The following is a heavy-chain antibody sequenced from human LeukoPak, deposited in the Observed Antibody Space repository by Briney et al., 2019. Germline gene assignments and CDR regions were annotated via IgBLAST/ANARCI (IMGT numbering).Heavy chain of an antibody. D-gene: IGHD2-15*01. Sequence: ASVKVSCKASGYTFTSYAMHWVRQAPGQRLEWMGWINAGNGNTKYSQKFQGRVTITRDTSASTAYMELSSLRSEDTAVYYCATEVVVVAATGSTDYWGQGTLVTVSS. J-gene: IGHJ4*02. V-gene: IGHV1-3*01. CDR3: ATEVVVVAATGSTDY. CDR2: INAGNGNT. CDR1: GYTFTSYA.